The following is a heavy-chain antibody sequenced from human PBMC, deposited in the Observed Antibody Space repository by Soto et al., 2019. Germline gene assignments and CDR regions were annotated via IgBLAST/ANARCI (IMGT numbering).Heavy chain of an antibody. V-gene: IGHV3-53*01. D-gene: IGHD6-6*01. CDR2: IYSGGST. J-gene: IGHJ4*02. CDR3: ARVTPSSGYFDY. Sequence: GGSLRLSCAASGFTVSSNYMSWVRQAPGKGLEWASVIYSGGSTYYADSVKGRFTISRDNSKNTLYLQMNSLRAEDTAVYYCARVTPSSGYFDYWGQGTLVTVSS. CDR1: GFTVSSNY.